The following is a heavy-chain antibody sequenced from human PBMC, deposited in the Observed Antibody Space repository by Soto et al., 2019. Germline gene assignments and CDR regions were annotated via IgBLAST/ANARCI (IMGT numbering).Heavy chain of an antibody. Sequence: QVQLVQSGAEVKKPGSSVKVSCKASGGTFSSYAISWVRQAPGQGLEWMGGIIPIFGTANYAQKFQGRVTITAGESTSTAYMELSSLRSEDTAVYYCARVKLERTRRYYYYGMDVWGQGTTVTVSS. J-gene: IGHJ6*02. CDR3: ARVKLERTRRYYYYGMDV. CDR1: GGTFSSYA. CDR2: IIPIFGTA. D-gene: IGHD1-1*01. V-gene: IGHV1-69*01.